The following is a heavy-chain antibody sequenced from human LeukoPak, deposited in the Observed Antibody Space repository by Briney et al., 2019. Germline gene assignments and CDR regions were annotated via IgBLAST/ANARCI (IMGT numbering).Heavy chain of an antibody. V-gene: IGHV4-59*01. J-gene: IGHJ4*02. CDR1: GDSISSYY. CDR2: INYSGNT. D-gene: IGHD4-17*01. CDR3: AREGRQDYVYFDC. Sequence: PSETLSLTCTVSGDSISSYYWSWIRHPPRKGLEWMGYINYSGNTNYNPSLESRVTISVDTSKNQFSLRLTPVTAADTAVYYCAREGRQDYVYFDCWGQGTLVTVSS.